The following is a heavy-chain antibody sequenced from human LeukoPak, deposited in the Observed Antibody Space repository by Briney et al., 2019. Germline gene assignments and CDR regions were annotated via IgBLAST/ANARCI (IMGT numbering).Heavy chain of an antibody. Sequence: SQTLSLTCAISGDSVSSNSAACDWIRQSPSRCLEWQGTAYYRSKWYNDYAVSVKSRITINPDTSKNQFSLQLNSVTPEDTAVYYCARDQGSSSWELITDYWGQGTLVTVSS. J-gene: IGHJ4*02. CDR3: ARDQGSSSWELITDY. CDR1: GDSVSSNSAA. V-gene: IGHV6-1*01. CDR2: AYYRSKWYN. D-gene: IGHD6-13*01.